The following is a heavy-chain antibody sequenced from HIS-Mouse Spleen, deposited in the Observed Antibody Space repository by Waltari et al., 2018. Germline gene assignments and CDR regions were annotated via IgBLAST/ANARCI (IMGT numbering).Heavy chain of an antibody. CDR2: TYHSGGT. D-gene: IGHD6-13*01. CDR1: GGSISSSSYY. J-gene: IGHJ2*01. V-gene: IGHV4-39*07. CDR3: AREIPYSSSWYDWYFDL. Sequence: QLQLQESGPGLVKPSETLSLTCTVSGGSISSSSYYWGWIRQPPGKGLEWIGSTYHSGGTYDNPSLKSRVTISGDTSKNQFSLKLSSVTAADTAVYYCAREIPYSSSWYDWYFDLWGRGTLVTVSS.